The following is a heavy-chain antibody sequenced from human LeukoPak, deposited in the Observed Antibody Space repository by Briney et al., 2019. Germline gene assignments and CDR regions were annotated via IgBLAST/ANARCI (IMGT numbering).Heavy chain of an antibody. CDR2: INAGSGNT. Sequence: ASVKVSCKASGYTFTSYAMHWVRQAPGQRLEWMGWINAGSGNTKYSQEFQGRVTITRDTSASTAYMELSSLRSEDMAVYYCARDRTIFGVVPRGEFDYWGQGTLVTVSS. CDR1: GYTFTSYA. V-gene: IGHV1-3*03. CDR3: ARDRTIFGVVPRGEFDY. J-gene: IGHJ4*02. D-gene: IGHD3-3*01.